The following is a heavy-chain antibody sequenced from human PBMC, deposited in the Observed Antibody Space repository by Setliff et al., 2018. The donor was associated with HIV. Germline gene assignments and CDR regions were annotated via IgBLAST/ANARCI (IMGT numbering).Heavy chain of an antibody. CDR2: ISWNSGAI. Sequence: PGGSLRLSCAASGFIFDDYAMHWVRQPPGKGLEWVSGISWNSGAIGYADSVKGRFTISRDNAKNSLYLQMNSLRTEDTALYYCAKALYSNYAFDSWGQGTLVTVSS. J-gene: IGHJ4*02. CDR3: AKALYSNYAFDS. CDR1: GFIFDDYA. V-gene: IGHV3-9*01. D-gene: IGHD4-4*01.